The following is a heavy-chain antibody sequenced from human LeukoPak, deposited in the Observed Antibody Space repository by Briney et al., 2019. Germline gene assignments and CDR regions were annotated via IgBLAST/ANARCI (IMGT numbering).Heavy chain of an antibody. CDR1: GYTFTGYY. CDR3: ASVRVRNYYYGMDV. V-gene: IGHV1-2*02. D-gene: IGHD3-10*01. J-gene: IGHJ6*02. Sequence: GASVKVFCKASGYTFTGYYMHWVRQAPGQGLEWMGWINPNSGGTNYAQKFQGRVTMTRDTSISTAYMELSRLRSDDTAVYYCASVRVRNYYYGMDVWGQGTTVTVFS. CDR2: INPNSGGT.